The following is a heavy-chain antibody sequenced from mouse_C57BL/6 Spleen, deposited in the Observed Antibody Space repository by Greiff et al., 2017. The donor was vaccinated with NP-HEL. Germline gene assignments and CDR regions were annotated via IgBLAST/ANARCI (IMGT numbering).Heavy chain of an antibody. CDR1: GYTFTSYG. CDR2: IYPRSGNT. J-gene: IGHJ4*01. V-gene: IGHV1-81*01. CDR3: ARPYCYAMDY. Sequence: QVQLQQSGAELARPGASVKLSCKASGYTFTSYGISWVKQRTGQGLEWIGEIYPRSGNTYYNEKFKGKATLTADKSSSTAYMELRSLTSEDSAVYFCARPYCYAMDYWGQGTSVTVSS.